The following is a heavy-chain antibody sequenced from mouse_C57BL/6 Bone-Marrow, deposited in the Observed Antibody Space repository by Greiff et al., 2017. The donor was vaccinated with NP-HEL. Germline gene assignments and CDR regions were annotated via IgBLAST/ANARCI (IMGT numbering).Heavy chain of an antibody. Sequence: LKESGAELVRPGSSVKLSCKDSYFAFMASAMHWVKQRPGHGLEWIGSFTLYSDATEYSENFKGKATLTANTSSSTAYMELSSLTSEDSAVYYCARGGITIGDFYAMDYWGQGTSVTVSS. CDR1: YFAFMASA. V-gene: IGHV1-49*01. J-gene: IGHJ4*01. D-gene: IGHD1-1*01. CDR3: ARGGITIGDFYAMDY. CDR2: FTLYSDAT.